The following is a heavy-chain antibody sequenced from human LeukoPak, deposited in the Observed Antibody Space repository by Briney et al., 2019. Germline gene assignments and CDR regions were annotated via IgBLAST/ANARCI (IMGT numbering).Heavy chain of an antibody. D-gene: IGHD3-10*01. CDR1: GYSISSGYY. CDR3: ARYGSGSYSTFDY. J-gene: IGHJ4*02. CDR2: IYHSGST. V-gene: IGHV4-38-2*01. Sequence: SETLSLTCAASGYSISSGYYWGWIRQPPGKGLEWIGSIYHSGSTYYNPSLKSRVTISVDTSKNQFSLKLSSVTAADTAVYYCARYGSGSYSTFDYWGQGTLVTVSS.